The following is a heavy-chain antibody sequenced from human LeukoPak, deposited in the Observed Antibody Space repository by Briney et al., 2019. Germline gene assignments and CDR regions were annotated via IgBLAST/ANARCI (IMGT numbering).Heavy chain of an antibody. CDR2: IYSGGST. D-gene: IGHD3-22*01. V-gene: IGHV3-53*01. CDR1: GFTVSSNY. CDR3: ARAPGGSGYYGY. J-gene: IGHJ4*02. Sequence: GGSLRLSCAASGFTVSSNYMSRVRQAPGKGLEWVSVIYSGGSTYYADSVKGRFTISRDNSKNTLYLQMNSLRAEDTAVYYCARAPGGSGYYGYWGQGTLVTVSS.